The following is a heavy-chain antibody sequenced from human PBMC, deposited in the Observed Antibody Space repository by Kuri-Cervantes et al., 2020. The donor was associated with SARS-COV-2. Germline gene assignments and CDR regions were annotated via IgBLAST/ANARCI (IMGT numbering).Heavy chain of an antibody. D-gene: IGHD3-10*01. J-gene: IGHJ4*01. CDR2: IWYDGSNK. V-gene: IGHV3-33*06. CDR3: GKSLQGTRYYYGSGPDY. Sequence: GGSLRLSCAASGFTFSSYGMHWVRQAPGKGLEWVAVIWYDGSNKYYADSVKGRFTISRDNSKNTLYLQMNSLRAEDTAVYYCGKSLQGTRYYYGSGPDYWGQGTPVTVSS. CDR1: GFTFSSYG.